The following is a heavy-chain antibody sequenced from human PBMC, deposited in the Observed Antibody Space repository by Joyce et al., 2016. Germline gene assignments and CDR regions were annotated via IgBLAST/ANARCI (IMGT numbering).Heavy chain of an antibody. CDR3: ARSTLPGYCSSTSCYMRYYFDY. D-gene: IGHD2-2*02. Sequence: EVQLVQSGAEVKKPGESLKISCKGSGYSFTSNWIGWVRQMPGKGLDWMGIIYPGDSDTRYSPSFQGQVTISADKSISTAYLQWSSLKASDTAMYYCARSTLPGYCSSTSCYMRYYFDYWGQGTLVTVSS. V-gene: IGHV5-51*01. J-gene: IGHJ4*02. CDR2: IYPGDSDT. CDR1: GYSFTSNW.